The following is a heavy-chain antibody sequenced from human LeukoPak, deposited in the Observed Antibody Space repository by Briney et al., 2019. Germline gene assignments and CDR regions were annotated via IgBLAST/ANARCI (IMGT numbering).Heavy chain of an antibody. CDR1: GFTFDDYA. CDR3: AKDTYYDYVWGSYRADY. Sequence: GGSPRLSCAASGFTFDDYAMHWVRQAPGKGLEWVSGISWNSGSIGYADSVKGRFTIFRDNAKNSLYLQMNSLRAEDTALYYCAKDTYYDYVWGSYRADYWGQGTLVTVSS. CDR2: ISWNSGSI. J-gene: IGHJ4*02. V-gene: IGHV3-9*01. D-gene: IGHD3-16*02.